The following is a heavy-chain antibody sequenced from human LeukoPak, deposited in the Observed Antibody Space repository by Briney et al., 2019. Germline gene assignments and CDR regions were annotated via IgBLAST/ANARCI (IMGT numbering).Heavy chain of an antibody. CDR2: INPNSGGT. D-gene: IGHD2-2*01. CDR3: ARATSLVVPAADHYYYGLDV. J-gene: IGHJ6*02. CDR1: GYTFTDYY. V-gene: IGHV1-2*02. Sequence: GSVNVSCKASGYTFTDYYMHWVRQAPGQGLEWMGWINPNSGGTNYQGRVTMTRDTSISTAYMELSRLRSDDTAVYYCARATSLVVPAADHYYYGLDVWGQGTTFTVSS.